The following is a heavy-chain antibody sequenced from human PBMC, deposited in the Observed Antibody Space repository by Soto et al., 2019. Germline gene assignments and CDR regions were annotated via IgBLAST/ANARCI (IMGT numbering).Heavy chain of an antibody. CDR2: VSAYNGNT. J-gene: IGHJ4*02. CDR1: GYTFSNDA. Sequence: QVQLVQSGAEVKKPGASVKVSCKASGYTFSNDAITWVRQAPGQGLEWMGWVSAYNGNTNYAQKFKGRVTMTTDTSTSTAYMEIRCLRYDDRAVYFCARASRYYWNYMMYWGQGTLVTVSS. V-gene: IGHV1-18*01. D-gene: IGHD1-7*01. CDR3: ARASRYYWNYMMY.